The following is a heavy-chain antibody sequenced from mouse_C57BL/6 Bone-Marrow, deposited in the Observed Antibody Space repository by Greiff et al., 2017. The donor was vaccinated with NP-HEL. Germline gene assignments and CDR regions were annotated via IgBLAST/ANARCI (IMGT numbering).Heavy chain of an antibody. CDR1: GFSLSTFGMG. CDR2: IWWDDDK. D-gene: IGHD1-1*01. V-gene: IGHV8-8*01. J-gene: IGHJ2*01. CDR3: ARRVVITTVVADYFDY. Sequence: QVQLKESGPGILQPSQTLSLTCSFSGFSLSTFGMGVGWIRQPSGKGLEWLAHIWWDDDKYYNPALKSRLTISKDTSKNQVFLKIANVDTADTATYYCARRVVITTVVADYFDYWGQGTTLTVSS.